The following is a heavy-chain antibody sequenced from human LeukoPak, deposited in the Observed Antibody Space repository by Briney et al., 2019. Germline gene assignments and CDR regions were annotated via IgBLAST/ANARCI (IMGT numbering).Heavy chain of an antibody. D-gene: IGHD2-2*01. CDR2: ISGSSSST. V-gene: IGHV3-23*01. CDR1: GFTSSFYG. Sequence: PGGSLRLSCAASGFTSSFYGMSWVRQAPGKGLEWVSGISGSSSSTYYADSVKGRFTISRDNSKNTLYLQMNSLRAEDTAVYYCAKDGCSDISCYVDYWGQGTLVTVSS. CDR3: AKDGCSDISCYVDY. J-gene: IGHJ4*02.